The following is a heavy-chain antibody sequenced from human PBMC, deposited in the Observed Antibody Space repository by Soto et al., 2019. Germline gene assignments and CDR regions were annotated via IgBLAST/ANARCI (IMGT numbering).Heavy chain of an antibody. CDR2: IIPIFGTA. CDR3: ARESRDCSGGSCYFLPGMDY. V-gene: IGHV1-69*12. D-gene: IGHD2-15*01. Sequence: QVQLVQSGAEVKKPGSSVKFSCKASGGTFSSYAISWVRHAPGQGLEWMGGIIPIFGTANYAQKFQGRVTITADESTSTAYMELSSMRSEDTAVYYCARESRDCSGGSCYFLPGMDYWGQGTLVTVSS. J-gene: IGHJ4*02. CDR1: GGTFSSYA.